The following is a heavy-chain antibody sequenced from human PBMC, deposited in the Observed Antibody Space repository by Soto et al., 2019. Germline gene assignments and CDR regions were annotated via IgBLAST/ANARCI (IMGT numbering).Heavy chain of an antibody. CDR2: MSHAVDST. Sequence: WGYRRLSCAACGFIFKNYAMSWVRQAPGKGLEWVSSMSHAVDSTFYADSVKGRFTISRDNSKDTLYLQMNSLRVEDTAVYYCAKELAPPGYNWFDPWGQGTLVAVSS. CDR3: AKELAPPGYNWFDP. V-gene: IGHV3-23*01. CDR1: GFIFKNYA. D-gene: IGHD3-9*01. J-gene: IGHJ5*01.